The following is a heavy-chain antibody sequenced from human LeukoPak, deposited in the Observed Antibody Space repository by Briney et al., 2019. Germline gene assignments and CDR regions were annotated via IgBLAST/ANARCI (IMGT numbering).Heavy chain of an antibody. V-gene: IGHV3-23*01. D-gene: IGHD2-2*01. J-gene: IGHJ4*02. Sequence: GGSLRLSCAASGFTFSSYEMNWVRQAPGKGLEWVSAISGSGGSTYYADSVKGRCTISRDHSKNTLYLQMNSLRAEDTAVYYCANAPGEVVVVPVPFDYWGQGTLVTVSS. CDR1: GFTFSSYE. CDR3: ANAPGEVVVVPVPFDY. CDR2: ISGSGGST.